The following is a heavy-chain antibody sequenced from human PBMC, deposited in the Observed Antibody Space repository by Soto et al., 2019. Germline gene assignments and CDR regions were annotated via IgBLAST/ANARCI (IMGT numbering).Heavy chain of an antibody. CDR3: ARGRRASTYYYGMDV. CDR1: GGSFSDYY. J-gene: IGHJ6*02. CDR2: INHSGSI. Sequence: PSETLSLTCAVYGGSFSDYYWSWIRQPPGKGLEWIGEINHSGSINYNPSLKSRVTITVDTSKNQFSLKLSSVTAADTAVYYCARGRRASTYYYGMDVWGQGTTVTVS. V-gene: IGHV4-34*01.